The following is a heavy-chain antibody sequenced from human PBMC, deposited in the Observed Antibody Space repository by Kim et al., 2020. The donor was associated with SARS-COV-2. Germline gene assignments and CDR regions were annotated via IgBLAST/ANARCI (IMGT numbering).Heavy chain of an antibody. D-gene: IGHD3-10*01. CDR2: IYYSGST. CDR3: ARQNRVLSFGELLYSYYFDY. J-gene: IGHJ4*02. V-gene: IGHV4-39*01. CDR1: GGSISSSSYY. Sequence: SETLSLTCTVSGGSISSSSYYWGWIRQPPGKGLEWIGSIYYSGSTYYNPSLKSRVTISVDTSKNQFSLKLSSVTAADTAVYYCARQNRVLSFGELLYSYYFDYRGQGTLVTVSS.